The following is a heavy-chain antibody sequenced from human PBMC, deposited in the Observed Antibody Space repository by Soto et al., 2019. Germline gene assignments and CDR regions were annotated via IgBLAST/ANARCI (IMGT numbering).Heavy chain of an antibody. V-gene: IGHV1-69*01. Sequence: SVKVSCKASGGTFSSYAIRWVRQAPVQGLEWMGGIIPIFGTANYAQKFQGRVTITADESTSTAYMELSSLRSEDTAVYYCARCRIRSSSSVYYYYGMDVWGQGTTVTVSS. CDR2: IIPIFGTA. CDR3: ARCRIRSSSSVYYYYGMDV. CDR1: GGTFSSYA. D-gene: IGHD6-6*01. J-gene: IGHJ6*02.